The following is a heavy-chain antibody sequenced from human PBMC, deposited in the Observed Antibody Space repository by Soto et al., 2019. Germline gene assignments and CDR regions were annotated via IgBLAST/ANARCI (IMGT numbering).Heavy chain of an antibody. Sequence: SVKVSCKASGGTFSSYAINWVRQAPGEGLEWMGGIIPIFGAANYAQRFQGRVTMTADASTSTAYMELSSLRFEDTAVFYCAREGLEYTSSGYNLFDPWAQGTLVTAS. CDR1: GGTFSSYA. D-gene: IGHD1-26*01. V-gene: IGHV1-69*13. CDR3: AREGLEYTSSGYNLFDP. CDR2: IIPIFGAA. J-gene: IGHJ5*02.